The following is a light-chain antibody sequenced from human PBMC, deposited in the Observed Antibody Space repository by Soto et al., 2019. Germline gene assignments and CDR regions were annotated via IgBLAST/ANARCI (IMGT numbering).Light chain of an antibody. V-gene: IGLV2-8*01. CDR2: EVT. Sequence: QSALTQPPSASGSRGQSVTISCTGTSSDVGGYNFVSWYQQHPGKAPKVILYEVTKRPSGVPDRFSGSKSGNTASLTVSGLQTEDEAHYYCRSYAGSKNHYVFGTGTKVTVL. J-gene: IGLJ1*01. CDR3: RSYAGSKNHYV. CDR1: SSDVGGYNF.